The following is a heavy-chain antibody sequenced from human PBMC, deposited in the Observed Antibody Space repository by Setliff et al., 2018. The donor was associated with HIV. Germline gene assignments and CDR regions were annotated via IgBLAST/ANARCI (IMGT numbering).Heavy chain of an antibody. CDR3: AREIGDYYDSSGYYPPTDYYYGMDV. D-gene: IGHD3-22*01. J-gene: IGHJ6*02. V-gene: IGHV1-18*01. CDR1: GGTFSSYA. Sequence: ASVKVSCKASGGTFSSYAISWVRQAPGQGLEWMGWNSAYNGNTNYAQKLQGRVTMTTDTSTSTAYMELRSLRSDDTAVYYCAREIGDYYDSSGYYPPTDYYYGMDVWGQGTTVTVSS. CDR2: NSAYNGNT.